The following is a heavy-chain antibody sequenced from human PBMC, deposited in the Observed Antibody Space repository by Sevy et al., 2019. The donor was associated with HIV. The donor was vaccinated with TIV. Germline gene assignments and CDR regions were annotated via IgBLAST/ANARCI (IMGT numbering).Heavy chain of an antibody. CDR3: AKGGGGHYDPDEIGYYFYYYNMDV. Sequence: GGSLRLSCAVSGFSSDSYGMTWVRQAPGKGLEWVSGISGSGSRTYYADSVKGRFIISRDNSKNTLDLQMNSLRSEDKAIYYCAKGGGGHYDPDEIGYYFYYYNMDVWGKGTTVTVSS. D-gene: IGHD3-22*01. CDR1: GFSSDSYG. CDR2: ISGSGSRT. J-gene: IGHJ6*03. V-gene: IGHV3-23*01.